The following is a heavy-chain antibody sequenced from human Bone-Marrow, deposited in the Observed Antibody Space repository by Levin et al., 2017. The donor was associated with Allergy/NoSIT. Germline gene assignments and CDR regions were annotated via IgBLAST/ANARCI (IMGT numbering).Heavy chain of an antibody. CDR3: TTGYGLGAHYGYLD. CDR2: IKGKTDGGTT. J-gene: IGHJ4*02. D-gene: IGHD5-24*01. CDR1: GFPFNNAW. V-gene: IGHV3-15*01. Sequence: GGSLRLSCAASGFPFNNAWMTWVRQAPGRGLEWVGLIKGKTDGGTTDHAAPVKGRFTISRDDSKTTQYLQMNSLKTEDTGVYYCTTGYGLGAHYGYLDWGQGTLVTVSS.